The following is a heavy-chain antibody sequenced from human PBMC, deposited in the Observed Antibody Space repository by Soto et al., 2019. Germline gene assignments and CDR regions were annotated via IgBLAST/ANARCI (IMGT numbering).Heavy chain of an antibody. J-gene: IGHJ5*02. Sequence: SETLRLTCTVSGGSTSTYHWSWIRQPPGKGLEWIGYVWRSGATNYNPSLKSRASISVDTSKNQFSLKLTSVTAADTAVYYCARDIAATGRVDNWFDPWGQG. V-gene: IGHV4-59*01. CDR2: VWRSGAT. D-gene: IGHD6-13*01. CDR1: GGSTSTYH. CDR3: ARDIAATGRVDNWFDP.